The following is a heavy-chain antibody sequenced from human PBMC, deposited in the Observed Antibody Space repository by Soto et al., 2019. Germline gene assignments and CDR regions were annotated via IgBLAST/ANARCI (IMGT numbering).Heavy chain of an antibody. J-gene: IGHJ4*02. CDR2: IYPSGMP. CDR1: GGSISNAAYS. D-gene: IGHD5-18*01. CDR3: ARERGGYGLFDS. Sequence: QLQLQESGSGLVKPSHTLSLPCTVSGGSISNAAYSWSWIRQPPGKGLEWIGYIYPSGMPFYNPSLRGRVTISIDRSNDQFSLNLKSVTAADTAVYYCARERGGYGLFDSWGQGTLVTVSS. V-gene: IGHV4-30-2*01.